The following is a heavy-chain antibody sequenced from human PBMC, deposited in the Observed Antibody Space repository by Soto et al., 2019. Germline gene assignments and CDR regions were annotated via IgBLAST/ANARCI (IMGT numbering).Heavy chain of an antibody. CDR2: IYYSGST. J-gene: IGHJ3*02. Sequence: SETLSLTCTVSGGSISSSSYYWGWIRKPPGKGLEWIGSIYYSGSTYYNPSLKSRVTISVDTSKNQFSLKLSSVTAADTAVYYCARSLVGATPAFDIWGQGTMVTVSS. V-gene: IGHV4-39*01. D-gene: IGHD1-26*01. CDR1: GGSISSSSYY. CDR3: ARSLVGATPAFDI.